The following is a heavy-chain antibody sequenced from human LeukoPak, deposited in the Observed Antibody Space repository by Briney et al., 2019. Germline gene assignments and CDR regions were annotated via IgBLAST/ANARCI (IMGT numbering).Heavy chain of an antibody. D-gene: IGHD3-10*01. CDR2: ISTDGSST. V-gene: IGHV3-74*01. CDR3: ARDSGSGSYGDY. Sequence: GGPRKPSFAPPGSTLINHWRHWFRQPPGKGLCWVSRISTDGSSTHYADSVKGRFTISRGGAKNTLYLQMNSLRAEDTAVYYCARDSGSGSYGDYWGQGTLVTVSS. CDR1: GSTLINHW. J-gene: IGHJ4*02.